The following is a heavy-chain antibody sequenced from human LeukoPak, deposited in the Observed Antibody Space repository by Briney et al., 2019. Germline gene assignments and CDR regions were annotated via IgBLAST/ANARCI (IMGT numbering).Heavy chain of an antibody. CDR3: VKDMSSGWSWPPSSPHPGFDY. CDR2: IKQDGSKK. CDR1: GFPFSSYW. Sequence: GGSLRLSCVASGFPFSSYWMTWVRQAPGKGLEWVANIKQDGSKKSYVDSVKGRFTISRDNAKNSLYLQMNSLRTEDTAFYYCVKDMSSGWSWPPSSPHPGFDYWGQGTLVTVSS. D-gene: IGHD6-19*01. J-gene: IGHJ4*02. V-gene: IGHV3-7*03.